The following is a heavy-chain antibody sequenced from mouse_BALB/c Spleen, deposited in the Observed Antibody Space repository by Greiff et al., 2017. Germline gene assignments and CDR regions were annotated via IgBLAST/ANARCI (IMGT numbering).Heavy chain of an antibody. CDR3: ARHGNYVDAMDY. V-gene: IGHV1-18*01. Sequence: EVKLQESGPELVKPGASVKIPCKASGYTFTDYNMDWVKQSHGKSLEWIGDINPNNGGTIYNQKFKGKATLTVDKSSSTAYMELRSLTSEDTAVYYCARHGNYVDAMDYWGQGTSVTVSS. CDR1: GYTFTDYN. D-gene: IGHD2-1*01. CDR2: INPNNGGT. J-gene: IGHJ4*01.